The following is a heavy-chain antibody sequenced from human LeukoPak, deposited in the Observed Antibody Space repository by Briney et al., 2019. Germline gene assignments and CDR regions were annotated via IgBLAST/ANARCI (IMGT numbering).Heavy chain of an antibody. CDR2: IIPLFGTT. V-gene: IGHV1-69*08. CDR3: AGRVTMVSGFDP. D-gene: IGHD3-10*01. CDR1: DNTFNSYT. J-gene: IGHJ5*02. Sequence: GASVKVSCKASDNTFNSYTVSWVRRAPGQGLEWMGRIIPLFGTTTYAQKFQGRVTITADKSTSTAYMELNSLTSEDTAVYYCAGRVTMVSGFDPWGQGTLVAVSS.